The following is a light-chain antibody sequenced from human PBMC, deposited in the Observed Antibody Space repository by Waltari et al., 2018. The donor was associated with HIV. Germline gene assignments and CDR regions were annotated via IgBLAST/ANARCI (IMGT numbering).Light chain of an antibody. CDR3: QQLKTYPLS. J-gene: IGKJ4*01. V-gene: IGKV1-9*01. CDR2: SVS. CDR1: QAVGSY. Sequence: IQLTQSPSFQSASVGERLTITCRATQAVGSYLAWYQQKPGKAPNLLIYSVSILQTGVPSRFSGSGSGTEFTLTITGLQPEDFATYYCQQLKTYPLSFGGGTKVEIK.